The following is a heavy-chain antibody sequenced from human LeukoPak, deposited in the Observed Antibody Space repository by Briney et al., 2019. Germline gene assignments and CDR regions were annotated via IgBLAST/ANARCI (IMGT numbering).Heavy chain of an antibody. Sequence: PGGSLRLSCSASGFTFSSYAMHWVRQAPGKGLEYVSGIRSNGGSTYYANSVKGRFTISRDNSKNTLYLQMASLRIDDMAVYYCTRGGEAAGDYWGQGALVTVSS. CDR1: GFTFSSYA. V-gene: IGHV3-64*01. J-gene: IGHJ4*02. CDR2: IRSNGGST. CDR3: TRGGEAAGDY. D-gene: IGHD6-13*01.